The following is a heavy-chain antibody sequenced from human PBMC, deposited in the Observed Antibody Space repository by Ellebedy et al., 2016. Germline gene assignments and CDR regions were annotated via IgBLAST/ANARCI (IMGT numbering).Heavy chain of an antibody. CDR2: ISGDGDTT. J-gene: IGHJ4*02. CDR3: YYGHYSGF. V-gene: IGHV3-23*01. D-gene: IGHD4-17*01. Sequence: GESLKISXTASGFAFKSFFMSWVRQAPGGGLEWISTISGDGDTTFSADSVKGRFTISRDNSRYTLYLQMVSLTAADTAVYYCYYGHYSGFWGQGTLVTVSS. CDR1: GFAFKSFF.